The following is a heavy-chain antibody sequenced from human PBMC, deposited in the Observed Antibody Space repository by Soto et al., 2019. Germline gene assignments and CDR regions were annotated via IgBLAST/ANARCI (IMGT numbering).Heavy chain of an antibody. CDR2: ISGGGGST. V-gene: IGHV3-23*01. D-gene: IGHD1-26*01. Sequence: LRLSCAVSGLTFSSHAMGWVRQAPGKGLEWVSGISGGGGSTYYADSVKGRFTISRDNSKNTMYLQMKSLRAEDTAVYYCAKRVGDYWGQGTLVTVSS. CDR1: GLTFSSHA. CDR3: AKRVGDY. J-gene: IGHJ4*02.